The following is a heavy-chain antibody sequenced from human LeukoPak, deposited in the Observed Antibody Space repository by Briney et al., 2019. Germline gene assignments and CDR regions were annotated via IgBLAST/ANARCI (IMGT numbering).Heavy chain of an antibody. CDR3: TKARSASSSSCYNY. V-gene: IGHV3-23*01. J-gene: IGHJ4*02. Sequence: GGSLRLSCAASGFTFSNYSMSWVSQAPGKGLEWVSSISGSDTSTYYADSVKGRFTISRDNSKNTLELQMNSLRAEDTAVYYCTKARSASSSSCYNYWGQGILVTVSS. CDR1: GFTFSNYS. D-gene: IGHD2-2*02. CDR2: ISGSDTST.